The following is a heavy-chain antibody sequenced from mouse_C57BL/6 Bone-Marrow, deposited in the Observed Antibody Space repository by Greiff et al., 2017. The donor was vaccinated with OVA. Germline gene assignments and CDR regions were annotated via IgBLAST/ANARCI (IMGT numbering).Heavy chain of an antibody. D-gene: IGHD2-3*01. Sequence: QVQLKQSGPELVKPGASVKISCKASGYAFSSSWMNWVKQRPGKGLEWIGRIYPGDGDTNYNGKFKGKATLTADKSSSTAYMQLSSLTTEDSAIYYCAKTPEGYLAGYWGQGTSVTVSS. CDR1: GYAFSSSW. CDR2: IYPGDGDT. CDR3: AKTPEGYLAGY. J-gene: IGHJ4*01. V-gene: IGHV1-82*01.